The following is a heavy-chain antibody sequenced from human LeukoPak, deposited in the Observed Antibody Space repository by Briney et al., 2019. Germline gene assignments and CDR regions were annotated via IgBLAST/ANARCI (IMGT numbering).Heavy chain of an antibody. CDR2: ICGNSDNT. J-gene: IGHJ3*02. Sequence: GGSLRLSCAASGFTFSTYAMGWVRQAPGKGPEWVSSICGNSDNTHYADSAKGRFTISRDNSKNTVSLQMDSLRAEDTAVYYCGKQSTGSCYTGFDIRGQGTMVTVSS. D-gene: IGHD2-15*01. CDR3: GKQSTGSCYTGFDI. V-gene: IGHV3-23*01. CDR1: GFTFSTYA.